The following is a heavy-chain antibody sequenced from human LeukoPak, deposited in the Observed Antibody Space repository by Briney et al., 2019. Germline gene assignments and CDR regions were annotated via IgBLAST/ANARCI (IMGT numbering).Heavy chain of an antibody. CDR1: GYTFSSCA. J-gene: IGHJ5*02. D-gene: IGHD4-11*01. CDR2: ISGSGGTT. Sequence: PGGSLRLSCGASGYTFSSCAMSGVRQAPGKGLEWVSAISGSGGTTNYADSVKGRFTISRDNSRNTLYLQMNSLRAEDTAVYYCAKRNDWFDPWGQGTLVTVSS. CDR3: AKRNDWFDP. V-gene: IGHV3-23*01.